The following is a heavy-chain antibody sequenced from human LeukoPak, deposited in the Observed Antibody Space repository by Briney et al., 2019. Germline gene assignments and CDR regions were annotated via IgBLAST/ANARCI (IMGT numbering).Heavy chain of an antibody. Sequence: GGSLRISCAASGFTFSSSAMTWVRQAPGKGLEWVSVIYRGGSTYYADSVMGRFTISRDNSKNTLFLQMNSLRVEDTAVYYRAREYCSGGTCPPNWYDPWGQGTLVTVSS. CDR3: AREYCSGGTCPPNWYDP. J-gene: IGHJ5*02. CDR1: GFTFSSSA. V-gene: IGHV3-53*01. CDR2: IYRGGST. D-gene: IGHD2-15*01.